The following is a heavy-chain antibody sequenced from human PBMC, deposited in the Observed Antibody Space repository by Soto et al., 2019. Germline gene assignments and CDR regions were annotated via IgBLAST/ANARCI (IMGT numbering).Heavy chain of an antibody. J-gene: IGHJ3*01. Sequence: QVQLVQSGAEVKKPGSSVKVSCKASGGTFSSYAISWVRQAPGQGLEWMGGIIPIFGTANYAQQFQGRVTITADESTSTAYMELSSLRSEDTAVYYCARDRGCSGGSCYSGVDAFDLWGQGTMVTVSS. CDR1: GGTFSSYA. D-gene: IGHD2-15*01. V-gene: IGHV1-69*01. CDR2: IIPIFGTA. CDR3: ARDRGCSGGSCYSGVDAFDL.